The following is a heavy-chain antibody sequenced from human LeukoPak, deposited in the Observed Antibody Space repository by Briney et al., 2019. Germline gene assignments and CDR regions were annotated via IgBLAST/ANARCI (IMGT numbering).Heavy chain of an antibody. D-gene: IGHD3-9*01. CDR2: INPSGGST. CDR1: GYTFTSYY. CDR3: ARGPSAGRYFDWLYDY. Sequence: ASVKVSCKASGYTFTSYYMHWVRQAPGQGLEWMGIINPSGGSTSYAQKFQGRVTMTRDTSTSTVYMELSSLRSEDAAVYYCARGPSAGRYFDWLYDYWGQGTLATVSS. V-gene: IGHV1-46*01. J-gene: IGHJ4*02.